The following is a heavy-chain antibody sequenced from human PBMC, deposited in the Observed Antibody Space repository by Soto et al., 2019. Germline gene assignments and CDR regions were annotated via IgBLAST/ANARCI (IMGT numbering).Heavy chain of an antibody. V-gene: IGHV3-48*03. CDR2: ISSSGSTI. CDR1: GFTFSSYE. D-gene: IGHD3-22*01. Sequence: GSLRLSCAASGFTFSSYEMNWVRQAPGKGLEWVSYISSSGSTIYYADSVKGRFTISRDNAKNSLYLQMNSLRAEDTAVYYCARDRAQYYYDSSGYSLGYYYYGMDVWGQGTTVTVSS. CDR3: ARDRAQYYYDSSGYSLGYYYYGMDV. J-gene: IGHJ6*02.